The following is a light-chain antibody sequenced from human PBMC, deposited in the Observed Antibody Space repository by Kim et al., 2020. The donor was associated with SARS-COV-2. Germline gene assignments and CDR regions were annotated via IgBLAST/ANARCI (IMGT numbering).Light chain of an antibody. CDR3: SSYTSSSTYV. Sequence: QSALTQPASVSGSHGQSITISCTGTSSDVGGYSYVSWYQQHPGKAPKLMIYDVSKRPSGVSNRFSGSKSGNTASLTISGLQAEDEADYYCSSYTSSSTYVFGTGTKVTVL. V-gene: IGLV2-14*01. CDR2: DVS. CDR1: SSDVGGYSY. J-gene: IGLJ1*01.